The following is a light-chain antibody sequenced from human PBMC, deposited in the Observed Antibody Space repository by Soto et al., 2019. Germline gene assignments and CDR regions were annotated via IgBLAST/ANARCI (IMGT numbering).Light chain of an antibody. CDR3: QQYDTYSYT. V-gene: IGKV1-5*03. Sequence: DIQMTQSPSTLSASVGDRVTITCRASQSIDTRLAWCQKKPGKDPKLLIFGASSLETGVPSRFSGSGSGTDVTITINSLQPDDSGTYYCQQYDTYSYTFGKGTKLEIK. CDR2: GAS. J-gene: IGKJ2*01. CDR1: QSIDTR.